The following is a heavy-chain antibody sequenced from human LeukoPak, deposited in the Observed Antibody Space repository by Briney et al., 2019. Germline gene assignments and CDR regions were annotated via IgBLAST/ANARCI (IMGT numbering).Heavy chain of an antibody. CDR2: IYYSGST. V-gene: IGHV4-59*12. Sequence: SETLSLTCSVSGGSISIYYWSWVRQPPGKGLEWIGYIYYSGSTNYNPSLKSRVTISVDRSKNQFSLKLSSVTAADTAVYYCARAGLPPGKEFDPWGQGTLVTVSS. D-gene: IGHD4-11*01. CDR3: ARAGLPPGKEFDP. J-gene: IGHJ5*02. CDR1: GGSISIYY.